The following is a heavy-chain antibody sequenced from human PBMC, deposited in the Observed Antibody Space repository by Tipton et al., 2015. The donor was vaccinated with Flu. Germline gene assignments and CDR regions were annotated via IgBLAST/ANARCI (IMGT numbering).Heavy chain of an antibody. V-gene: IGHV4-39*07. CDR2: IYYSGST. CDR1: GGSISSYTYY. Sequence: TLSLTCTVSGGSISSYTYYWGWIRQSPGTGLEWIGSIYYSGSTYYNSSLKSRVTMSIDTSKNQFSLKLTSVTAADTAVYYCAKEGSYNILTNYYNKGVDPWGQGTLVTVSS. CDR3: AKEGSYNILTNYYNKGVDP. J-gene: IGHJ5*02. D-gene: IGHD3-9*01.